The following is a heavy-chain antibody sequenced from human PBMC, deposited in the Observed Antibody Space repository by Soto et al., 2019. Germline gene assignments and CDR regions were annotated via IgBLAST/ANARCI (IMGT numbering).Heavy chain of an antibody. CDR3: AIDAGDSKGPLDY. J-gene: IGHJ4*02. V-gene: IGHV3-48*01. Sequence: EVQLVEAGGGLVQPGGSLRLSCAASGFTFSSYSMNWVRQAPGKGLGWVSYISSSSSSIYYADSVKGRFTISRDNANNSVYLQMNSLRSEDTAVYYCAIDAGDSKGPLDYWGQGTLVTVSS. CDR2: ISSSSSSI. CDR1: GFTFSSYS. D-gene: IGHD5-18*01.